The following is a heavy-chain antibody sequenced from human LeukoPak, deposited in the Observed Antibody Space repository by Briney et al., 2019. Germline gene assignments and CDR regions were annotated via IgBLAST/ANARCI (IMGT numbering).Heavy chain of an antibody. CDR3: ARVRYSSSWGWVDY. CDR2: IYHSGST. Sequence: SETLSLTCTVSGYSISSGYYWGWIRQPPGKGLEWIGSIYHSGSTYYNPSLKSRVTISVDTSKNQFSLKLSSVTAADTAVYYCARVRYSSSWGWVDYWGQGTLVTVSS. D-gene: IGHD6-13*01. V-gene: IGHV4-38-2*02. CDR1: GYSISSGYY. J-gene: IGHJ4*02.